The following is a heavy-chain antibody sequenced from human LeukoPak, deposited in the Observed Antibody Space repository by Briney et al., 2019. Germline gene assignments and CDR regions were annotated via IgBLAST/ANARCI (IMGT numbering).Heavy chain of an antibody. CDR2: IIPIFGTA. D-gene: IGHD3-3*01. Sequence: SVKVSCKASGGTFSSYAISWVRQAPGQGLEWMGRIIPIFGTANYAQKFQGRVTITTDESTSTAYMELSSLRSEDTAVYYCAGFGVVAYNWFDPWGQGTLVTVSS. CDR1: GGTFSSYA. CDR3: AGFGVVAYNWFDP. J-gene: IGHJ5*02. V-gene: IGHV1-69*05.